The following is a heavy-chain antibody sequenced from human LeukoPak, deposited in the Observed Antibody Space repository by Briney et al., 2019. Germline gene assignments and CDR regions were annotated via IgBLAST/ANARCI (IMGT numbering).Heavy chain of an antibody. Sequence: PGGSLRLSCAASGFTFSSYAMSWVRQAPGKGLEWVSAISGSGGSTYYAASVKGRFTISRDNSKNTLYLQMNSLRAEDTAVYYCAKGIVVVPAASYYFDYWGQGTLVTVSS. V-gene: IGHV3-23*01. CDR3: AKGIVVVPAASYYFDY. D-gene: IGHD2-2*01. J-gene: IGHJ4*02. CDR2: ISGSGGST. CDR1: GFTFSSYA.